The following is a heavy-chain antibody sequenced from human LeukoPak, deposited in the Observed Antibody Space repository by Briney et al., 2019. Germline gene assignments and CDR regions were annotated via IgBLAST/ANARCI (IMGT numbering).Heavy chain of an antibody. CDR1: GGSISSGSYY. D-gene: IGHD3-22*01. CDR2: FYTSGSP. Sequence: SQTLSLTCTVSGGSISSGSYYWSWIRQPAGKGLEWIGRFYTSGSPNYNPSLQSRVTISVDTSKNQFSLKLSSVTAADTAVYYCAREGQYYYDSSGYFWSAEYFQHWGQGTLVTVSS. J-gene: IGHJ1*01. V-gene: IGHV4-61*02. CDR3: AREGQYYYDSSGYFWSAEYFQH.